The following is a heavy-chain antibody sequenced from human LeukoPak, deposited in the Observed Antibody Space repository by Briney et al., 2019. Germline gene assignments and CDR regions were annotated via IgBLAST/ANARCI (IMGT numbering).Heavy chain of an antibody. J-gene: IGHJ5*02. V-gene: IGHV4-34*01. CDR3: ARRGIAVAGRWFDP. CDR1: GGSFSGYY. CDR2: INHSGNT. Sequence: SETLSLTCAVYGGSFSGYYWSWIRQSPGKGLEWIGEINHSGNTNYNPSLKSRVTISVDRSKNQFSLKLSSVTAADTAVYYCARRGIAVAGRWFDPRGQGTLVTVSS. D-gene: IGHD6-19*01.